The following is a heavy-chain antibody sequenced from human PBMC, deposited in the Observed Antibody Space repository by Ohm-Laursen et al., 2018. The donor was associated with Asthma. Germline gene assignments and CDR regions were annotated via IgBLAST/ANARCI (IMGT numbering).Heavy chain of an antibody. Sequence: SSLRLSCAASGFTFSSYWMHWVRQAPGKGLEWVSGISWKSETIKYADSVKGRFTISRDNAKNSLYLQMNSLRPEDTALYYCAARLTGTSPFDYWGQGTLVTVSS. J-gene: IGHJ4*02. V-gene: IGHV3-9*01. CDR1: GFTFSSYW. CDR3: AARLTGTSPFDY. CDR2: ISWKSETI. D-gene: IGHD7-27*01.